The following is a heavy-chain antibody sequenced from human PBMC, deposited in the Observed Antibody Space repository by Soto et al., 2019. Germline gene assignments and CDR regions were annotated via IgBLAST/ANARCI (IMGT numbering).Heavy chain of an antibody. CDR2: ISYDGSEK. CDR1: EFTFGNYA. Sequence: GGSLRLSCAASEFTFGNYAMHWVRQAPGKGLQWLAVISYDGSEKYYVDSVKGRFTISRDNAKNSLYLQMNSLRAEDTAVYYCARELSFDYWGQGTLVTVSS. V-gene: IGHV3-30*03. J-gene: IGHJ4*02. CDR3: ARELSFDY.